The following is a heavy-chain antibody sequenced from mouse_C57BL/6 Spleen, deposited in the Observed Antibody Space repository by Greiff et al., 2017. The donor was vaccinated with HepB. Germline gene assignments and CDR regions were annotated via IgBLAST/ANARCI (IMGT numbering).Heavy chain of an antibody. CDR2: IDPETGGT. Sequence: VKLMESGAELVRPGASVTLSCKASGYTFTDYEMHWVKQTPVHGLEWIGAIDPETGGTAYNQKFKGKAILTADKSSSTAYMELRSLTSEDSAVYYCTRLRNYYGSSYVYFDYWGQGTTLTVSS. CDR3: TRLRNYYGSSYVYFDY. J-gene: IGHJ2*01. V-gene: IGHV1-15*01. CDR1: GYTFTDYE. D-gene: IGHD1-1*01.